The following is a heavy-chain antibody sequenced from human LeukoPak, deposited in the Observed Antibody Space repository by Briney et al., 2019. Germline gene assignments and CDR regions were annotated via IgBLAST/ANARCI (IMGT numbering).Heavy chain of an antibody. CDR1: GYSFISYW. J-gene: IGHJ6*02. Sequence: GESLKISCKGSGYSFISYWIGWVRQMPGKGLEWMGIIYPGDSDTRYSPSFQGQVTISADKSISTAYLQWSSLKASDTAMYYCARSSYCSGGSCYGAGYYYGMDVWGQGTTVTVSS. CDR3: ARSSYCSGGSCYGAGYYYGMDV. CDR2: IYPGDSDT. V-gene: IGHV5-51*01. D-gene: IGHD2-15*01.